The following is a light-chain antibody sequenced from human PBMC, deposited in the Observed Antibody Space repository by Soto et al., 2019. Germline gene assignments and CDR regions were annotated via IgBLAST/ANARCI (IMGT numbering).Light chain of an antibody. CDR3: SSHGGSNNPFV. V-gene: IGLV2-8*01. Sequence: QSALTQPPSASGSPGQSVTISCTGTSSDIGSYDFVSWYQQHPGKAPKLIIYDLTKRPSWVPDRFSASKSGNTASLTVSGLQADDEADYHCSSHGGSNNPFVFGTGTKLTVL. J-gene: IGLJ1*01. CDR1: SSDIGSYDF. CDR2: DLT.